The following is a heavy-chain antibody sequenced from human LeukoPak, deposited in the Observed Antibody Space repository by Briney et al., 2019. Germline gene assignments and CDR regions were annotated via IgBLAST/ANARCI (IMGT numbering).Heavy chain of an antibody. CDR3: ARGRSTGYPYYFEY. V-gene: IGHV1-8*03. CDR1: GYTFTSYD. CDR2: MNPNSGST. J-gene: IGHJ4*02. D-gene: IGHD5-12*01. Sequence: ASVKVSCKASGYTFTSYDINWVRQAAGQGLEWMGWMNPNSGSTGYAQKFQGRVTVTRNTSISTAYMELSGLRSEDTAVYYCARGRSTGYPYYFEYWGQGTLVTVSS.